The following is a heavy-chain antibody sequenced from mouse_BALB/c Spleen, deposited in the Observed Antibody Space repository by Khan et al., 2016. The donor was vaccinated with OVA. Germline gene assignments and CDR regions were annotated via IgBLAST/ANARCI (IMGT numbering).Heavy chain of an antibody. CDR1: GFSLTTYG. CDR3: ARNYDYDEGLAY. Sequence: QVQLKESGPGLVQPSQSLSITCTVSGFSLTTYGVHWVRQSPGKGLEWLGVIWSGGSTDYNEAFISRLSIRKDSSKSQVFFKMNSLQVNDTAIYYCARNYDYDEGLAYWGQGTLVTVSA. V-gene: IGHV2-2*02. CDR2: IWSGGST. D-gene: IGHD2-4*01. J-gene: IGHJ3*01.